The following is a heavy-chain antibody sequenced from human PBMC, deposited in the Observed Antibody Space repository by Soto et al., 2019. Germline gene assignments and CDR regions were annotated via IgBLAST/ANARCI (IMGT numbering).Heavy chain of an antibody. CDR1: GFTFSSYA. CDR2: ISYDGSNK. V-gene: IGHV3-30-3*01. D-gene: IGHD3-10*01. J-gene: IGHJ4*02. Sequence: QVQLVESGGGVVQPGRSLRLSCAASGFTFSSYAMHWVRQAPGKGLEWVAVISYDGSNKYYADSVKGRFTISRDHSKNTLYLQMNSLRAEDTAVYYCARGRGYYYGSGISYWGQGTLVTVSS. CDR3: ARGRGYYYGSGISY.